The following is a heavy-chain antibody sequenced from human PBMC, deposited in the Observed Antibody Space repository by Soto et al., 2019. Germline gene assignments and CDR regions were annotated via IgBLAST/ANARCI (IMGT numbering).Heavy chain of an antibody. D-gene: IGHD3-10*01. J-gene: IGHJ6*02. CDR1: GYAFTGYY. CDR3: ARERATMVRGVYYYYGMDV. Sequence: ASVKVSCKASGYAFTGYYMHWVRQAPGQGLEWMGWINPNSGGTNYAQKFQGWVTMTRDTSISTAYMELSRLRSDDTAVYYCARERATMVRGVYYYYGMDVWGQGTTVTVS. V-gene: IGHV1-2*04. CDR2: INPNSGGT.